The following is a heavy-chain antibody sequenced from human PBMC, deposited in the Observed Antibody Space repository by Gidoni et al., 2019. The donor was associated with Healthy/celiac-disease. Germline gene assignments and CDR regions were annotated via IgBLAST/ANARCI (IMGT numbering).Heavy chain of an antibody. D-gene: IGHD3-3*01. CDR1: GGSFSGYY. J-gene: IGHJ5*02. Sequence: QVQLQQWGAGLLKPSETLSLTCAVYGGSFSGYYWSWIRQPPGKGLEWIGEINHSGSTNYNPSLKSRVTISVDTSKNQFSLKLSSVTAADTAVYYCARGGYDFWSGYYGFGWFDPWGQGTLVTVSS. CDR2: INHSGST. V-gene: IGHV4-34*01. CDR3: ARGGYDFWSGYYGFGWFDP.